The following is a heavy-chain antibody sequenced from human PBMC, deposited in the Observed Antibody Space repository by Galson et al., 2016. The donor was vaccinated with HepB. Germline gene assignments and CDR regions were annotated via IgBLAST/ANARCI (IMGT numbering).Heavy chain of an antibody. CDR1: GDSISSRSYY. J-gene: IGHJ4*02. CDR2: IYYSGST. CDR3: ARLSLYRFALGD. V-gene: IGHV4-39*01. Sequence: SETLSLTCTVSGDSISSRSYYWGWIRQPPGKGLEWIGNIYYSGSTYYNPSLKSRVTIYVDTSKNQFSLKLRSVTAADTAVYFCARLSLYRFALGDWGQGTLVTVSS. D-gene: IGHD3-3*01.